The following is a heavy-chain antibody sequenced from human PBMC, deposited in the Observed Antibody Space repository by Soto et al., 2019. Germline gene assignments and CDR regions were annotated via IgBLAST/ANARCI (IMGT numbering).Heavy chain of an antibody. D-gene: IGHD3-10*01. CDR1: GFTFSSYA. J-gene: IGHJ4*02. V-gene: IGHV3-23*01. CDR2: ISGSGGST. CDR3: AKAPSTMVPELLDY. Sequence: EVQLLESGGGLVQPGGSLRLSCAASGFTFSSYAMSWVRQAPGKGLEWVSAISGSGGSTYYADSVKGRFTIARENAKNALYLQMNILRAEDTAVYYCAKAPSTMVPELLDYWGQGTLVTVSS.